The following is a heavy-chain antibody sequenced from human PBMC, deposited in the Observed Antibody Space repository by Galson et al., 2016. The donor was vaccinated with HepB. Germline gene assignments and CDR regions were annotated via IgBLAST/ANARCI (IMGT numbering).Heavy chain of an antibody. J-gene: IGHJ4*02. D-gene: IGHD3-9*01. V-gene: IGHV3-23*01. Sequence: SLRLSCAASGFTFSSYAMSWVRQAPGKGLEWVSSSGSGGPTYYADSVKGRFTISRDNSKNTLFLQMHSLRADDTAVYYCAKSVLEYDTLTGYYRRGADYWGQGTLVTVSS. CDR1: GFTFSSYA. CDR2: SGSGGPT. CDR3: AKSVLEYDTLTGYYRRGADY.